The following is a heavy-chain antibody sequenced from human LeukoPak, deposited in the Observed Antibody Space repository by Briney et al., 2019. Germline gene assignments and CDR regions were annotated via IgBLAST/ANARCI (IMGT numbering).Heavy chain of an antibody. V-gene: IGHV4-39*01. Sequence: SETLCLTCTVSGGSINTTSYYWGWIRQPPGKGLEWIGSIYYSGSTSYNPSLNSRVTISVDTSKKQFTLKLSSVTAADTAVYYCARHVRWLQLTLYFDIWGRGTLVTVSS. CDR2: IYYSGST. CDR1: GGSINTTSYY. J-gene: IGHJ2*01. D-gene: IGHD5-24*01. CDR3: ARHVRWLQLTLYFDI.